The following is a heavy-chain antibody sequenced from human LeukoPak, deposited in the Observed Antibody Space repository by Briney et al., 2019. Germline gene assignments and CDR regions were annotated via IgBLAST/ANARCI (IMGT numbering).Heavy chain of an antibody. V-gene: IGHV4-59*08. CDR3: ARHRNTYYDYVWGSEIDY. CDR2: IYYSGST. J-gene: IGHJ4*02. Sequence: SETLSLTCTVSGGSISSYYWSWIRQPPGKGLEWIGYIYYSGSTNYNPSLKSRVTISVDTSKNQFSLKLSSVTAADTAVYYCARHRNTYYDYVWGSEIDYWGQGTLVTVSS. CDR1: GGSISSYY. D-gene: IGHD3-16*01.